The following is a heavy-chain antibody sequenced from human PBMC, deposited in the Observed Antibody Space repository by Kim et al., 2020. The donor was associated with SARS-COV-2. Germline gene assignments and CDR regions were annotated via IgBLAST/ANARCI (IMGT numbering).Heavy chain of an antibody. J-gene: IGHJ4*02. V-gene: IGHV4-39*01. CDR1: GGSISSSSYY. CDR2: IYYSGST. Sequence: SETLSLTCTVSGGSISSSSYYWGWIRQPPGKGLEWIGSIYYSGSTYYNPSLKSRVTISVDTSKNQFSLKLSSVTAADTAVYYCATLLRQWLVLSSYYFDYRGQGTLVTVSS. CDR3: ATLLRQWLVLSSYYFDY. D-gene: IGHD6-19*01.